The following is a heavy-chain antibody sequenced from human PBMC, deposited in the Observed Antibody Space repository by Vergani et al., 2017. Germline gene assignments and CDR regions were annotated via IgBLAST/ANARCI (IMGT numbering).Heavy chain of an antibody. CDR1: GYTFTDYY. V-gene: IGHV1-69-2*01. CDR3: ATGPVPAAMPIPKSYAFDI. D-gene: IGHD2-2*01. Sequence: EVQLVQSGAEVKKPGATVKISCKVSGYTFTDYYMHWVQQAPGKGLEWMGGFDPEDGETIYAQKFQGRVTMTEDTSTDTAYMELSSLRSEDTAVYYCATGPVPAAMPIPKSYAFDIWGQGTMVTVSS. CDR2: FDPEDGET. J-gene: IGHJ3*02.